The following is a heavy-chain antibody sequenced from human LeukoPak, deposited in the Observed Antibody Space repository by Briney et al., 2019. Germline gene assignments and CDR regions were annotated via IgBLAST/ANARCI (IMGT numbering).Heavy chain of an antibody. CDR1: GFTVSSNY. CDR3: ARLYEGGY. V-gene: IGHV3-53*01. CDR2: FYSGVST. D-gene: IGHD3-16*01. Sequence: PGGSLRLSCAASGFTVSSNYISWVRQAPGKGLEWVSFFYSGVSTSYADSVKGRFTISRDNSKNTLYLQMNSLRAEDTAVYYCARLYEGGYWGQGTLVTVSS. J-gene: IGHJ4*02.